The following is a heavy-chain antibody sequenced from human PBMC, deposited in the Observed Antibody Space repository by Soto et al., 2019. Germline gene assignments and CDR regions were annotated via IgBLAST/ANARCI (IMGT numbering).Heavy chain of an antibody. CDR1: GFTFSSYG. J-gene: IGHJ4*02. CDR3: ARWGIAAGDY. V-gene: IGHV3-33*01. Sequence: QVQLVESGGGVVQPGRSLRLSCAASGFTFSSYGMHWVRQAPGKGLEWVAVIWFDGSNKYYADSLKGRFTISRDNSKNALYLQMNSLRAEDTAVYYCARWGIAAGDYWGQGTLVTVSS. CDR2: IWFDGSNK. D-gene: IGHD6-13*01.